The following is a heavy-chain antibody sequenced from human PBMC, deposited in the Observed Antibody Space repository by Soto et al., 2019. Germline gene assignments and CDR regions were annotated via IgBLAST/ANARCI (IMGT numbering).Heavy chain of an antibody. D-gene: IGHD2-8*02. J-gene: IGHJ4*02. V-gene: IGHV4-39*01. CDR3: ARTGGTALLHY. CDR1: GGSISSSSYY. CDR2: IYYSGTT. Sequence: SETLSLTCTVSGGSISSSSYYGGWIRQPPGKGLEWIGSIYYSGTTYYNPSLKSPVTMSVDTSKNQFSLKLSSVTAAATAVYYCARTGGTALLHYWGQGTLVTVSS.